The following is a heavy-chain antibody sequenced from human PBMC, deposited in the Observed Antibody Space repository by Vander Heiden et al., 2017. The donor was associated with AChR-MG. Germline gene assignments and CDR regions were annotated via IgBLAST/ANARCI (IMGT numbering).Heavy chain of an antibody. D-gene: IGHD6-13*01. J-gene: IGHJ3*02. Sequence: QVTLKESGPALVNPTQNLTLTCTFPGFQLSPSGMRVSWFRQPPGKALDWLARIDWDDDTFYSTSLKTRLTISKDTSKNQVVLTMTNMDPVDTAPYYCARIQGYGGHGYSSSRGAFDIWGQGTMVTVSS. CDR2: IDWDDDT. CDR3: ARIQGYGGHGYSSSRGAFDI. V-gene: IGHV2-70*04. CDR1: GFQLSPSGMR.